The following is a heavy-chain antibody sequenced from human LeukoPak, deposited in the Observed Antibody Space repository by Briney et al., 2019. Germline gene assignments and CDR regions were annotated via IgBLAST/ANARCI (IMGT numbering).Heavy chain of an antibody. CDR3: ARDGWYDSSGYPNAFDI. Sequence: GGSLRLSCAASGFTFSSYAMSWVRRAPGKGLEWVSAISGSGDRTYYGDSVKGRFTISRDNSQNTLNLQMNGLRADDTAGYYCARDGWYDSSGYPNAFDIWGQGTMVTVSS. J-gene: IGHJ3*02. V-gene: IGHV3-23*01. D-gene: IGHD3-22*01. CDR1: GFTFSSYA. CDR2: ISGSGDRT.